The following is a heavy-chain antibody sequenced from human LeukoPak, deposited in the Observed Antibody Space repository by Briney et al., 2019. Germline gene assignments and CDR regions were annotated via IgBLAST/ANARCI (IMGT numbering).Heavy chain of an antibody. CDR2: IYWDDDK. Sequence: SGPTLVKPTQTLTLTCTFSGFSLSTNGVGVGWIRQPPGKALEWLALIYWDDDKRYSPSLKTRLSITKDTSKNQVVPTMTNMGPVDTATYYCAHGGVTGTKYWGQGTLVTVSS. V-gene: IGHV2-5*02. J-gene: IGHJ4*02. D-gene: IGHD1-20*01. CDR1: GFSLSTNGVG. CDR3: AHGGVTGTKY.